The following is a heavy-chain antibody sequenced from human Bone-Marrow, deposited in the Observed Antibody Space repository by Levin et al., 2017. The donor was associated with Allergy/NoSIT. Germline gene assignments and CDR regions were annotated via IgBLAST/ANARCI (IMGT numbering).Heavy chain of an antibody. J-gene: IGHJ6*02. CDR1: GFTFSSYS. V-gene: IGHV3-48*02. Sequence: PGGSLRLSCAASGFTFSSYSMNWVRQAPGKGLEWVSYISSSISTIYYADSVKGRFTISRDNAKNSLYLQMNSLRDEDAAVYCCARDPGIVVVAAHDYYSGMVVWGQGTTVTVSS. CDR3: ARDPGIVVVAAHDYYSGMVV. D-gene: IGHD2-15*01. CDR2: ISSSISTI.